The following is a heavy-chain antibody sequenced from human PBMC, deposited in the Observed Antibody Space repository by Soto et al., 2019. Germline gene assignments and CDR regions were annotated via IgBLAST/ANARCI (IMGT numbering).Heavy chain of an antibody. V-gene: IGHV4-61*01. CDR2: IYYSGST. Sequence: QVQLQESGPGLVKPSETLSLTCTVSGGSVSSGSYYWSWIRQPPGKGLEWIGYIYYSGSTNYNPSLKSRVTISVDTSKNQFSLKLISVTAADTAVYYCARGSIAARSDYWGQGTLVTVSS. J-gene: IGHJ4*02. CDR1: GGSVSSGSYY. D-gene: IGHD6-6*01. CDR3: ARGSIAARSDY.